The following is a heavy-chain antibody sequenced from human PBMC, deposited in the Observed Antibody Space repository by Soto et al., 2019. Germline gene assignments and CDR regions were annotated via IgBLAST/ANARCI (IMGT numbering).Heavy chain of an antibody. CDR3: ARDREREQLGYYGVDF. CDR1: GFSFSHYG. V-gene: IGHV3-30*03. Sequence: QVPVVESGGGVVQPWRSLRLSCVASGFSFSHYGMQWVRQAPGKGLEWVAVISYDGSHKYYGESVTGRFTISRDNSKNTLYLQMNSLRPDDTALYFCARDREREQLGYYGVDFWGQGTTVAVSS. CDR2: ISYDGSHK. D-gene: IGHD6-13*01. J-gene: IGHJ6*02.